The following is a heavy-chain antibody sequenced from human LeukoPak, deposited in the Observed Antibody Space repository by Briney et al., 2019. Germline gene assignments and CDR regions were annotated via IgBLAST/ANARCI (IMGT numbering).Heavy chain of an antibody. CDR2: IKKDGSEK. V-gene: IGHV3-7*03. CDR1: GFIFSGSW. CDR3: TTDTWYSAGH. D-gene: IGHD2-15*01. J-gene: IGHJ4*02. Sequence: GGSLRLSCTASGFIFSGSWTAWIRQAPGKGLEWVAIIKKDGSEKYYVDSMKGRFTISRDNAKNSLFLQMNSLRAEDTAIYYCTTDTWYSAGHWGQGTLVTVSS.